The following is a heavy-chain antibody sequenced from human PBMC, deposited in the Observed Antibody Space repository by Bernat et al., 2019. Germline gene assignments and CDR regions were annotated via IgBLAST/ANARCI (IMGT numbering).Heavy chain of an antibody. CDR2: ISISGGTT. CDR3: AQGEWTFDS. Sequence: EVQLLESGGGLVQPGGSLRLSCAASGFSFNNYAMTWVRQAPGKGLEWVSVISISGGTTSYADSVKGRFIISRDNSKNRLYLQMNSLRAEDTAVYYCAQGEWTFDSWGQGTRVTVSS. D-gene: IGHD3-3*01. J-gene: IGHJ4*02. V-gene: IGHV3-23*01. CDR1: GFSFNNYA.